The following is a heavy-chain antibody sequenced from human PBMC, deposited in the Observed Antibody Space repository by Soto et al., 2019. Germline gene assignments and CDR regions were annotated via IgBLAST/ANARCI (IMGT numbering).Heavy chain of an antibody. V-gene: IGHV1-18*04. CDR2: ISGHNGNT. CDR3: ATVAYSNYGPGFDY. CDR1: GYTFSSYA. Sequence: GASVKVSCKTSGYTFSSYAITWVRQAPGQGLEWMGWISGHNGNTNYAQQLRGRVSMTTDTSTSTAYMELRSLRSDDTAVYYCATVAYSNYGPGFDYWGQGTLVTVSS. J-gene: IGHJ4*02. D-gene: IGHD4-4*01.